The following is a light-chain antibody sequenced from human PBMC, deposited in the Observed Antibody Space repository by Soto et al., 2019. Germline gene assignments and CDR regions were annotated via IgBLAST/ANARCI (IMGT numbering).Light chain of an antibody. V-gene: IGLV1-44*01. CDR1: SSNIGSNT. J-gene: IGLJ1*01. CDR2: SNN. Sequence: QSVLTQPPSASGTPGQRVTISCSGSSSNIGSNTVNWYQQLPGTAPKLLIYSNNQWPSGVPDRFSGSKSGTSASLAISGLQSEDEADYYCAAWDDSLNGLYVFGTGTKVPVL. CDR3: AAWDDSLNGLYV.